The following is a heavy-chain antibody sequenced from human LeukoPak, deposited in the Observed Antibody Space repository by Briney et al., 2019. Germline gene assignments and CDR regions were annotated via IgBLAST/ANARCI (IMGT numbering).Heavy chain of an antibody. J-gene: IGHJ4*02. CDR3: ARDNTAAGPFDY. V-gene: IGHV1-46*01. CDR2: VNPSGGST. CDR1: GYTFTSYY. Sequence: ASVKVSCKASGYTFTSYYLHWVRQAPGQGLEWMGMVNPSGGSTSRAQKFQGRVTITRDTSTSTVYMELSSLRSEDMAVYYCARDNTAAGPFDYWGQGTLVTVSS. D-gene: IGHD6-13*01.